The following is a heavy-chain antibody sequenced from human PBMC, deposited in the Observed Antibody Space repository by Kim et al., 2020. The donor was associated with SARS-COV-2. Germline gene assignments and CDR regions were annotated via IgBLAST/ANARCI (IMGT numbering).Heavy chain of an antibody. V-gene: IGHV3-23*01. Sequence: GGSLRLSCAASGFTFSTYAMSWVRQAPGKGLEWVSAISGSGGSTYYADSVKGRFTISRDNSKNALYLQMSSLRAEDTAVYYCAKYYYDITGQAFDIWGQGTMVTVSS. CDR1: GFTFSTYA. D-gene: IGHD3-22*01. CDR2: ISGSGGST. J-gene: IGHJ3*02. CDR3: AKYYYDITGQAFDI.